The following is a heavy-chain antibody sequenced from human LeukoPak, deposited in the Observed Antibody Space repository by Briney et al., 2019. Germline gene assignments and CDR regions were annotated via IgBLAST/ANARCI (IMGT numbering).Heavy chain of an antibody. J-gene: IGHJ4*02. CDR1: AYTFTSYD. Sequence: ASVKVSCKASAYTFTSYDINCVPQAPGQGLEWMGWMNPNSGNTGYAQKFQGRDTITRDTSISTAYMELSSMTSEYTAVYDCARVSERSGSYEPRVFGYWGQGTLVTVSS. CDR3: ARVSERSGSYEPRVFGY. CDR2: MNPNSGNT. V-gene: IGHV1-8*03. D-gene: IGHD1-26*01.